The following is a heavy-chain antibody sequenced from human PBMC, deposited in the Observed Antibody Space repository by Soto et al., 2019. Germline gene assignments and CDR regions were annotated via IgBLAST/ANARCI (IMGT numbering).Heavy chain of an antibody. J-gene: IGHJ5*02. CDR3: ARWVPHYDYDILTGYYAPGWFDP. V-gene: IGHV4-31*03. Sequence: PSETLSLTCTVSGGSISSGGYYWSWIRQHPGKGLEWIGYIYYSGSTYYNPSLKSRVTISVDTSKNQFSLKLSSVTAADTAVYYCARWVPHYDYDILTGYYAPGWFDPWGQGTLVTVSS. CDR1: GGSISSGGYY. CDR2: IYYSGST. D-gene: IGHD3-9*01.